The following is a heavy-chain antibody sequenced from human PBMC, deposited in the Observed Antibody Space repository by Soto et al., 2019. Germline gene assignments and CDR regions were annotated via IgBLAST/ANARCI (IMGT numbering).Heavy chain of an antibody. CDR3: AKDRGDGYNSFLDY. Sequence: GGSLRLSCAASGFTFSSYAMSWVRQAPGKELEWVSAISGSGGSTYYADSVKGRFTISRDNSKNTLYLQMNSLRAEDTAVYYCAKDRGDGYNSFLDYWGQGTLVTVSS. CDR1: GFTFSSYA. CDR2: ISGSGGST. D-gene: IGHD5-12*01. V-gene: IGHV3-23*01. J-gene: IGHJ4*02.